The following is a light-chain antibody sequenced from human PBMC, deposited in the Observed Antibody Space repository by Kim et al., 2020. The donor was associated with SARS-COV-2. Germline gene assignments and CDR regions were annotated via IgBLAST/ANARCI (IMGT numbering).Light chain of an antibody. V-gene: IGLV3-9*01. Sequence: SYELTQPLSVSVALGQTARITCGGNNIGSKNVHWYQQKPGQAPVLVIYRDSNRPSEIPERFSGSNSGNTATLTISRAQAGDEADYYCQVWDSSRVFGGGTQLTVL. CDR3: QVWDSSRV. CDR1: NIGSKN. CDR2: RDS. J-gene: IGLJ3*02.